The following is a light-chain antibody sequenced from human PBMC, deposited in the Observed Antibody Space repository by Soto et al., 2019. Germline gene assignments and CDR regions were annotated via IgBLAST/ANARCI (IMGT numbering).Light chain of an antibody. J-gene: IGKJ1*01. CDR1: QSVSSY. CDR2: DAS. V-gene: IGKV3-11*01. Sequence: EIVLTQSPATLSLSPGERATLSCRASQSVSSYLAWYQQKPGQAPRLLIYDASNRATDIPARFSGSGSGTDFTLTIRNREPEDFAVYYCLQRGGWPWTFGQGTKVEIK. CDR3: LQRGGWPWT.